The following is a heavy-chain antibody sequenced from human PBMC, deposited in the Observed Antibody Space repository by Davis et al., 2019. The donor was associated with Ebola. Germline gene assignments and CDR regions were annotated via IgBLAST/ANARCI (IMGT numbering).Heavy chain of an antibody. CDR2: IKSGGTT. CDR1: GGSLRDES. D-gene: IGHD3-10*01. CDR3: ARVGGYNWFDP. V-gene: IGHV4-34*01. Sequence: PSETLSLTCAVYGGSLRDESWTWIRQPPGKGLEWVGEIKSGGTTYYNPSLESRVTVSLDTSKNHVSLNLRSVTAADTAVYYCARVGGYNWFDPWGQGALVTVSS. J-gene: IGHJ5*02.